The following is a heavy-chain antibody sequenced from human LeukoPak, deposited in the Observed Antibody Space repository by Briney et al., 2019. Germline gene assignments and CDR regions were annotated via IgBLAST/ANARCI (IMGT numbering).Heavy chain of an antibody. J-gene: IGHJ4*02. CDR2: IKRDGSEA. CDR3: VRDEGDLFPPLF. D-gene: IGHD2-21*02. V-gene: IGHV3-7*01. CDR1: GFIFRNFW. Sequence: GGSLRLSCAASGFIFRNFWMSWVRQAPGKGLEWVANIKRDGSEANYVDSLKGRFTISRDNAKNSLYLQINSLRVEDTAVYYCVRDEGDLFPPLFWGQGTLVTVSS.